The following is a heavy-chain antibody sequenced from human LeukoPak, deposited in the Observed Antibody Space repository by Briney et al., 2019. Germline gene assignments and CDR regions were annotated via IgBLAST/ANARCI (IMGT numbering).Heavy chain of an antibody. Sequence: ASVKVSCKASGYTFTSYYMHWVRQAPGQGLEWMGIINPSGGSTSYAQKFQGRVTMTRDMSTSTVYMELSSLRSEDTAVYYCARGFRERSNYYYYYYMGVWAKGPRSPSP. V-gene: IGHV1-46*01. J-gene: IGHJ6*03. CDR3: ARGFRERSNYYYYYYMGV. CDR1: GYTFTSYY. CDR2: INPSGGST. D-gene: IGHD3-10*01.